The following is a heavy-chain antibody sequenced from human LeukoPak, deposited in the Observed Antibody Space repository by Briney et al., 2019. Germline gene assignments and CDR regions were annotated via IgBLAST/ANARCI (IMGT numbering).Heavy chain of an antibody. D-gene: IGHD2-2*01. Sequence: SETLSLTCTVSGGSISSGDYYWRWIRQPPGKGLEWIGYIYYSGSTYYNPSLKSRVTISVDTSKNQFSLKLSSVTAADTAVYYCARTYPRDAFDIWGQGTMVTVSS. J-gene: IGHJ3*02. CDR1: GGSISSGDYY. V-gene: IGHV4-30-4*01. CDR2: IYYSGST. CDR3: ARTYPRDAFDI.